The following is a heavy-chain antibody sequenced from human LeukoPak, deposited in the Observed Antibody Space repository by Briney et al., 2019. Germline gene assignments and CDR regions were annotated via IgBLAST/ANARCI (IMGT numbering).Heavy chain of an antibody. CDR1: GDSISNYY. V-gene: IGHV4-4*07. CDR3: ARDLGIPPDAAGFDP. D-gene: IGHD1-14*01. CDR2: IYISGTT. Sequence: SETLSLTCSVSGDSISNYYWSWIRQPAGMGLEWIGRIYISGTTNYNPSLKSRVTISMDTSKNQFSLKLSSVTAADTAVYYCARDLGIPPDAAGFDPWGQGTLVTVSS. J-gene: IGHJ5*02.